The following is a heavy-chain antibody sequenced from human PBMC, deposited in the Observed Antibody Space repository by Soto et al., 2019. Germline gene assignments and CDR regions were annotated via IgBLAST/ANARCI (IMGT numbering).Heavy chain of an antibody. D-gene: IGHD3-3*01. V-gene: IGHV4-39*01. J-gene: IGHJ4*02. CDR1: GGPISSSSYY. Sequence: PSETLSLTCTVSGGPISSSSYYWGWIRQPPGKGLEWIGSIYYSGSTYYNPSLKSRVTISVDTSKNQFSLKLSSVTAADTAVYYCARHDDDPLYYDFWSGYYTGVPFFDYWSQGTLVPVSA. CDR3: ARHDDDPLYYDFWSGYYTGVPFFDY. CDR2: IYYSGST.